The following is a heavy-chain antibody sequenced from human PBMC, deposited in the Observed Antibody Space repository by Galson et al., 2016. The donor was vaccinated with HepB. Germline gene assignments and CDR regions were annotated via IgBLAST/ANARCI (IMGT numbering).Heavy chain of an antibody. CDR2: ITDNGADT. V-gene: IGHV3-64*02. CDR1: GFTFSKYR. D-gene: IGHD3-3*01. CDR3: AREPSFGDLDY. J-gene: IGHJ4*02. Sequence: SLRLSCAGSGFTFSKYRMHWVRQPPGKGLEYVSVITDNGADTYYVDSVKGRSTISRDNPKNTLYLQMDSLRGEDTAVYYCAREPSFGDLDYWGQGTLVTVSS.